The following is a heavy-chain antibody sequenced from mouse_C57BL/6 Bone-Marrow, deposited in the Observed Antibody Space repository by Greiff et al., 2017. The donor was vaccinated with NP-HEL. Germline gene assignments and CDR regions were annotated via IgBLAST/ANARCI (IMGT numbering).Heavy chain of an antibody. CDR2: IRLKSDNYAT. Sequence: EVMLVESGGGLVQPGGSMKLSCVASGFTFSNYWMNWVRQSPEKGLEWVAQIRLKSDNYATHYAESVKGRFTISRDDSKSSVYLQMNNLRAEYTGIYYCTGGDYGYDEESFDYWGQGTTLTVSS. V-gene: IGHV6-3*01. CDR1: GFTFSNYW. D-gene: IGHD2-2*01. CDR3: TGGDYGYDEESFDY. J-gene: IGHJ2*01.